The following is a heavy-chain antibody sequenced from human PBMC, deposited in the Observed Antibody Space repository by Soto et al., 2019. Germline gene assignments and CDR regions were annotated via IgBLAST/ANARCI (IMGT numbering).Heavy chain of an antibody. CDR2: IIPIFGTA. D-gene: IGHD3-22*01. Sequence: QVELVQSGAEVKKPGSSVKVSCQASEDTFRNYAISWVRQAPGQGLEWMGGIIPIFGTAIYAQKFQGRVTITADASANTVYLDLSSLRSEDPAVYYCASTKYDSSAYYYSYLGLWGRGTLVTVSS. J-gene: IGHJ2*01. V-gene: IGHV1-69*01. CDR1: EDTFRNYA. CDR3: ASTKYDSSAYYYSYLGL.